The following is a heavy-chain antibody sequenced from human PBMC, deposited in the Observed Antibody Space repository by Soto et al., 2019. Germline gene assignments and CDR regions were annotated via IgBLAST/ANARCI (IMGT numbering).Heavy chain of an antibody. D-gene: IGHD6-6*01. CDR2: IIPIFGTA. V-gene: IGHV1-69*13. CDR1: GGTFSSYA. J-gene: IGHJ5*02. Sequence: SVKVSCKASGGTFSSYAISWVRQAPGQGLEWMGGIIPIFGTANYAQKFQGRVTITADESTSTAYMELSSLRSEDTAVYYCARGYSSSSMGKFDPWGQGTMVTVSS. CDR3: ARGYSSSSMGKFDP.